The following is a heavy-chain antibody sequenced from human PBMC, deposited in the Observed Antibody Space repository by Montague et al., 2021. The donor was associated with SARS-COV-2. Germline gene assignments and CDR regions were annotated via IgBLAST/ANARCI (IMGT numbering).Heavy chain of an antibody. V-gene: IGHV3-48*03. CDR3: ARERVDIHLWGVYYNYMDV. Sequence: SLRLSCAASGFTFSNYEMHWVRQAPGKGLEWVSYISSSGSTMFYGDSVKGRFTISRDNAKNSLNLQMNSLRAEDTAVYYCARERVDIHLWGVYYNYMDVWGKGTAVTVSS. J-gene: IGHJ6*03. D-gene: IGHD5-18*01. CDR1: GFTFSNYE. CDR2: ISSSGSTM.